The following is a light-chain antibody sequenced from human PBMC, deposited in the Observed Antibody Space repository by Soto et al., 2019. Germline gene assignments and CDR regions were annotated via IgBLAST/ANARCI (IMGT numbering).Light chain of an antibody. CDR1: QGIRNY. V-gene: IGKV1-27*01. J-gene: IGKJ5*01. CDR3: QQSYSPPPVT. CDR2: AAS. Sequence: DIQLTQFPSSLSASVGDSVTITCRSSQGIRNYLVWYQQKPGRVPKLLVYAASTLQSGVPSRFRGSGSGTDFTLTISSLQPEDFATYYCQQSYSPPPVTFGQGTRLEIK.